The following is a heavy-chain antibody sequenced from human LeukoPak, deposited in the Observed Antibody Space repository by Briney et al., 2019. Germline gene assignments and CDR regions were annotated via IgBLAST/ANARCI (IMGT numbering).Heavy chain of an antibody. CDR2: ISYDGSNK. D-gene: IGHD5-24*01. V-gene: IGHV3-30*18. CDR1: GFTFSRYG. CDR3: AKNWPGETATTFDY. J-gene: IGHJ4*02. Sequence: GRSLRLSCAASGFTFSRYGMHWVRQAPGKGLEWVAVISYDGSNKYYSGSVKGRFTISRDNSKNTLYLQMNSLRAEDTAVYYCAKNWPGETATTFDYWGQGTLVTVSS.